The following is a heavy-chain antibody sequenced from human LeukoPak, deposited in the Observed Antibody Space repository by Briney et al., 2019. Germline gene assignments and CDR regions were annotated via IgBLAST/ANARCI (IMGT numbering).Heavy chain of an antibody. J-gene: IGHJ4*02. CDR2: IIPIFGTA. Sequence: SVKVSCKASGYTFTGYYMHWVRQAPGQGLGWMGGIIPIFGTANYAQKFQGRVTITADKSTSTAYMELSSLRSEDTAVYYCARDHRMYGGNSGYFDYWGQGTLVTVSS. V-gene: IGHV1-69*06. CDR1: GYTFTGYY. CDR3: ARDHRMYGGNSGYFDY. D-gene: IGHD4-23*01.